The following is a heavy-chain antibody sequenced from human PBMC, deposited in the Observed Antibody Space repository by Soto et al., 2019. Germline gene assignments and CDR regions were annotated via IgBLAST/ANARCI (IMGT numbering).Heavy chain of an antibody. CDR2: INHSGST. D-gene: IGHD5-12*01. V-gene: IGHV4-34*01. Sequence: SETLSLTCAVYGGSFIGYYWSWIRQPPGKGLEWIGEINHSGSTNYNPSLKSRVTISVDTSKNQFSLKLSSVTAADTAVYYCARLSGWLQFSPYFDYWGQGTLVTVSS. J-gene: IGHJ4*02. CDR3: ARLSGWLQFSPYFDY. CDR1: GGSFIGYY.